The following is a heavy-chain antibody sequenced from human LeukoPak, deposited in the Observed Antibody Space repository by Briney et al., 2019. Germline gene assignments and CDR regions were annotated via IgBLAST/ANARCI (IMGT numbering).Heavy chain of an antibody. J-gene: IGHJ6*04. CDR1: GFTFSSYE. CDR3: ARKDYGGYAYYYYGLDV. D-gene: IGHD5-12*01. CDR2: ISSSGSTK. V-gene: IGHV3-48*03. Sequence: GGSMRLSCAASGFTFSSYEMNWVRQAPGKGLEWVSYISSSGSTKYYADSVKGRFTISRDNAKNSLYLQMNSLRAEDTAVYYCARKDYGGYAYYYYGLDVWGKGTTVTVSS.